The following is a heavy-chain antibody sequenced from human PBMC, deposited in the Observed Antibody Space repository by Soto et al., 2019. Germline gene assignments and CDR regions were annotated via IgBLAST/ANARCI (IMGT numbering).Heavy chain of an antibody. Sequence: QVQLVQSGAEVKKHGASVKVSCKASGYTFTSYGISWVRQAPGQGLEWMGWISAYNGNTNYAQKLQGRVTMTTDTFTSTAYMELRSLRYDDTAVYYCARGPGWEGVAAASFDIWGQGTMVTVSS. CDR1: GYTFTSYG. D-gene: IGHD2-2*01. CDR2: ISAYNGNT. V-gene: IGHV1-18*01. J-gene: IGHJ3*02. CDR3: ARGPGWEGVAAASFDI.